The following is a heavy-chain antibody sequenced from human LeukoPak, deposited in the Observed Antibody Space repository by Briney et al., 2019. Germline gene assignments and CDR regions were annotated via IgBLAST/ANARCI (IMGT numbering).Heavy chain of an antibody. D-gene: IGHD6-25*01. Sequence: PSETLSLTCTVSGGSISSYYWSWIRQPPGKGLEWIGYIYYSGSTNYNPSLKSRVTISVDTSKNQLSLKLSSVTAADTAVYYCASSAYYYGMDVWGQGTTVTVSS. V-gene: IGHV4-59*01. CDR1: GGSISSYY. CDR2: IYYSGST. J-gene: IGHJ6*02. CDR3: ASSAYYYGMDV.